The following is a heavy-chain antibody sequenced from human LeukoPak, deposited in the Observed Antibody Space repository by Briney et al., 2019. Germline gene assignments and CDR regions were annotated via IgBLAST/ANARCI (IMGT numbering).Heavy chain of an antibody. D-gene: IGHD3-3*01. CDR2: ISSSSSTI. Sequence: GGSLRLSCAASGFTFSNYAMNWVRQAPGKGLEWVSYISSSSSTIYYADSVQGRFTISRDNAKNSLYLQMNSLRAEDTAVYYCARDGIMIIGVVYNWGQGTLVTVSS. CDR1: GFTFSNYA. J-gene: IGHJ4*02. CDR3: ARDGIMIIGVVYN. V-gene: IGHV3-48*01.